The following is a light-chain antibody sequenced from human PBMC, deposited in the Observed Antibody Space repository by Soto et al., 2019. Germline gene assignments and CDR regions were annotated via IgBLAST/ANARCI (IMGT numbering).Light chain of an antibody. Sequence: EILLTQSPGTLALSPGERATLSCGASQSISSNLAWYQQKPRQAPRLLIYGASTRATGIPARLSGSGSGTEFTLTLSSLEPEDSSVYYCQQRAASSTFGQGTRLEIK. V-gene: IGKV3-11*01. CDR1: QSISSN. CDR3: QQRAASST. J-gene: IGKJ5*01. CDR2: GAS.